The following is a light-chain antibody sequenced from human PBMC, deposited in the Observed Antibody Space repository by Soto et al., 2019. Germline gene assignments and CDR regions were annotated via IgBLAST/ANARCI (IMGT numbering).Light chain of an antibody. CDR1: SSNIGSNY. V-gene: IGLV1-47*01. CDR2: RNN. J-gene: IGLJ1*01. CDR3: AAWDDSLSGLYV. Sequence: QSVLTQPPSASGTPGQRVTISCSGSSSNIGSNYVYWYQQLPGTAPKLLIYRNNQRPSGVPDRCSGSKSGTSDSLAISGLRSEDEADYYCAAWDDSLSGLYVFGTWTKVTVL.